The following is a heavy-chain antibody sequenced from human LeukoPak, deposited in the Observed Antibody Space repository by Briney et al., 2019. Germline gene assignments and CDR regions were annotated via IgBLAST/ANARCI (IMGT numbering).Heavy chain of an antibody. CDR3: EIYTGYDSF. CDR1: GYTFTSFG. CDR2: MSPDSGYT. J-gene: IGHJ4*02. Sequence: ASVKVSCKAYGYTFTSFGISWVRQATGQGLEWMGWMSPDSGYTGYAQTFQGRVTLTRNTSVSTAFMELSSLRSEDTAVYYCEIYTGYDSFWGQGTLVTVSS. V-gene: IGHV1-8*01. D-gene: IGHD5-12*01.